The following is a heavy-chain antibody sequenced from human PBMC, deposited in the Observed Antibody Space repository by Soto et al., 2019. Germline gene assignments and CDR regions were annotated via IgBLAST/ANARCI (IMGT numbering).Heavy chain of an antibody. CDR1: EFTFINYA. D-gene: IGHD3-10*01. Sequence: EVQLLESGGGWVQPGAALRLSGAASEFTFINYAMSWGRQAHGKGLVCVACITGTGGRTYDAESVKGRFTISRDTSKSTLYLQPNSLRAEDTAVYYCAKDLRVLLWFGTVDAFDFWGQGTMVTVSS. J-gene: IGHJ3*01. V-gene: IGHV3-23*01. CDR2: ITGTGGRT. CDR3: AKDLRVLLWFGTVDAFDF.